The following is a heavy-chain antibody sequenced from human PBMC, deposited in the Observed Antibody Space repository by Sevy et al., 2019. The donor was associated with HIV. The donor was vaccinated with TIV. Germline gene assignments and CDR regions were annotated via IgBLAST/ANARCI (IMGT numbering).Heavy chain of an antibody. CDR3: ATTKDYYESSGSPFDY. D-gene: IGHD3-22*01. CDR2: FYPEDDET. CDR1: GYTLTQLS. Sequence: ASVKVSCKVSGYTLTQLSMHWVRQAPGKGLEWMGSFYPEDDETLYAQNFQDRVTMTEDTSTGTAYMELRTLRSEDTALYYCATTKDYYESSGSPFDYWGQGTLVTVSS. J-gene: IGHJ4*02. V-gene: IGHV1-24*01.